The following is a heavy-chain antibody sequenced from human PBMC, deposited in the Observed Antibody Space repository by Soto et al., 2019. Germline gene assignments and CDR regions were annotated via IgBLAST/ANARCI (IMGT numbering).Heavy chain of an antibody. CDR3: AKDIAAAGK. CDR2: IIPIFGTA. J-gene: IGHJ4*02. V-gene: IGHV1-69*06. CDR1: GGTYSGDP. D-gene: IGHD6-13*01. Sequence: SVKRYCKGSGGTYSGDPIGWVRQATGQGLEWMGGIIPIFGTANYAQKFQGRVTITADKSTSTAYMELSSLRSEDTAVYYCAKDIAAAGKWGQGTLVTVSS.